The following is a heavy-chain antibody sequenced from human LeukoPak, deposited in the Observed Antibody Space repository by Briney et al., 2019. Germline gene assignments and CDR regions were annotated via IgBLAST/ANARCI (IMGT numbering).Heavy chain of an antibody. V-gene: IGHV3-23*01. Sequence: GGSLRLSCAASGFTFRRYGMNWVRQAPGKGLEWVSAISGSGGSTYVADSVKGRFTFSRDNSKNTLYLQMNSLRAEDTAVYYCAKDSDYYGSGSSVDYWGQGTLVTVSS. J-gene: IGHJ4*02. D-gene: IGHD3-10*01. CDR2: ISGSGGST. CDR1: GFTFRRYG. CDR3: AKDSDYYGSGSSVDY.